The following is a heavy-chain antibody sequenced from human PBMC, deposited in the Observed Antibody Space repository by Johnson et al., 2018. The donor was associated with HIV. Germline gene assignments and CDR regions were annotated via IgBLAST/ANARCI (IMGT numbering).Heavy chain of an antibody. D-gene: IGHD2-15*01. CDR3: ARVGVDDAFDF. Sequence: VQLVESGGGVVRPGGSLRLSCEASGFTFDEYGMSWVRQGPGKGLEWVSGINWNGGSIGYADSVKGRFTISRDNAKNSLYLQMNSLRAEDTALYSCARVGVDDAFDFWGQGTMVTVSS. J-gene: IGHJ3*01. V-gene: IGHV3-20*04. CDR1: GFTFDEYG. CDR2: INWNGGSI.